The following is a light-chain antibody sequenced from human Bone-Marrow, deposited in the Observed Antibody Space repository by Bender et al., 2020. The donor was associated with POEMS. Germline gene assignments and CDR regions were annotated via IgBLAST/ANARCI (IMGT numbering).Light chain of an antibody. CDR2: EVN. CDR1: TSDVGSYNL. J-gene: IGLJ2*01. CDR3: CSYAGSGSFL. Sequence: QSALTQPASVSGSPGQSITISCTGTTSDVGSYNLVSWYQQHPGKAPKVMISEVNKRPSGVSNRFSGSKSGNTASLTISGLQAEDEADYYCCSYAGSGSFLFGGGTEVTVL. V-gene: IGLV2-23*02.